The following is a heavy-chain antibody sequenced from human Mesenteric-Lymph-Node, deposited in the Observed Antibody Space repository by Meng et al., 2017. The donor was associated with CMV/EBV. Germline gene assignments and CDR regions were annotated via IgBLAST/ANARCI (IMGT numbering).Heavy chain of an antibody. CDR1: RFTFNTYA. D-gene: IGHD1-26*01. CDR3: ARESPTNYYGMDV. CDR2: ISYDGNNK. Sequence: GGSLRLSCAASRFTFNTYAMLWVRQAPGKGLEWVALISYDGNNKYYADSVKGRFTISRDNAKNTLYLQMNSLRAEDTAVYYCARESPTNYYGMDVWGQGTTVTVSS. V-gene: IGHV3-30-3*01. J-gene: IGHJ6*02.